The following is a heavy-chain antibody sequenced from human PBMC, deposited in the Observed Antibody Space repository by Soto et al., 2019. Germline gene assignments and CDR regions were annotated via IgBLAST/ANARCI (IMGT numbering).Heavy chain of an antibody. CDR1: GYTFSSYA. CDR3: ARGDILTGCYY. Sequence: ASVKVSCKASGYTFSSYAMHWVRQAPGQRLEWMGWINAGNGNTKYSQKFQGRVTITRDTSASTAYMELSSLRSEDTAVYYCARGDILTGCYYWGQGTLVTVSS. J-gene: IGHJ4*02. CDR2: INAGNGNT. V-gene: IGHV1-3*01. D-gene: IGHD3-9*01.